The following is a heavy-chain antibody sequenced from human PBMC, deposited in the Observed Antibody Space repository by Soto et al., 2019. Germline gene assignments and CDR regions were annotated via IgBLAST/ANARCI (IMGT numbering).Heavy chain of an antibody. CDR1: GGTFSGYT. V-gene: IGHV1-69*01. D-gene: IGHD4-17*01. CDR3: AREGDYSEYSLTPTNWYFEL. Sequence: QVQLVQSGAEVKKPGSSVKVSCKASGGTFSGYTVNWVRQAPGQGLEWMGGIIPIFGTPDYAQNFQGRVTITADASTGTVSMELSSLRSEHTAVYYCAREGDYSEYSLTPTNWYFELWGRGTLVTVSS. CDR2: IIPIFGTP. J-gene: IGHJ2*01.